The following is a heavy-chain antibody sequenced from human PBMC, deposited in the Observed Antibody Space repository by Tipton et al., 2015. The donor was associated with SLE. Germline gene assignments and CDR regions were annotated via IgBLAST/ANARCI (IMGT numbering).Heavy chain of an antibody. Sequence: TLSLTCTVSGGSISSYYWGWIRQPPGKGLEWIGSIYYSGSTYYNPSLKSRVTISVDTSKNQFSLKLSSVTAADTAVYYCARVVVYDSSGYYYWDWGQGTLVTVSS. V-gene: IGHV4-39*07. CDR3: ARVVVYDSSGYYYWD. CDR1: GGSISSYY. CDR2: IYYSGST. D-gene: IGHD3-22*01. J-gene: IGHJ4*02.